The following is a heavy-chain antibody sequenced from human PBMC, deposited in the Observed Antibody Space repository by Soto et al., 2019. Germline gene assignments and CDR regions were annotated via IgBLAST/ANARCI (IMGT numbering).Heavy chain of an antibody. CDR2: ISPNGGST. Sequence: EVQLVESGGGLVQPGGSLRLSCAASGFSFSSYAMHWVRQAPGKGLEYVSVISPNGGSTYHSDSVKDRFTISRANSNNTLYLQWGSLRAEDMAVYYCARAGFYYGSGSYGYGMDFWGQGTSVTVSS. CDR3: ARAGFYYGSGSYGYGMDF. J-gene: IGHJ6*02. D-gene: IGHD3-10*01. CDR1: GFSFSSYA. V-gene: IGHV3-64*07.